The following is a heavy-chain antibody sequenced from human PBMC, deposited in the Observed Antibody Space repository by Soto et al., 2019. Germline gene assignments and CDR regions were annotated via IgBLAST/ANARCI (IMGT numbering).Heavy chain of an antibody. Sequence: QVQLVQSGAEVKKPGASVKVSCKASGYNFMRYGFTWVRQAPGQGLEWMGWINVDNGETKYPQKIQGRVTMTTDTSTSTVYMEQRSLTSGDTAVYYCARWISGGYSDWFDPWGHGTLVTVSS. CDR3: ARWISGGYSDWFDP. CDR2: INVDNGET. V-gene: IGHV1-18*04. CDR1: GYNFMRYG. D-gene: IGHD1-26*01. J-gene: IGHJ5*02.